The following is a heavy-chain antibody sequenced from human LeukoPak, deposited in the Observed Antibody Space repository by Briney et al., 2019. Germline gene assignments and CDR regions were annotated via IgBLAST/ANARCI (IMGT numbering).Heavy chain of an antibody. CDR2: IYYSGST. CDR3: ARAGQLYYYDSSGYYFWDY. V-gene: IGHV4-31*03. J-gene: IGHJ4*02. D-gene: IGHD3-22*01. CDR1: GGSISSGGYY. Sequence: SETPSLTCTVSGGSISSGGYYWSWIRQHPGKGLEWIGYIYYSGSTYYNPSLKSRVTISVDTSKNQFSLKLSSVTAADTAVYYCARAGQLYYYDSSGYYFWDYWGQGTLVTVSS.